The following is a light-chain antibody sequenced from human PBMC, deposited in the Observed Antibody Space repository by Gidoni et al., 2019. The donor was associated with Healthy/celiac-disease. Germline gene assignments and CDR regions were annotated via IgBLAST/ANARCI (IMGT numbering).Light chain of an antibody. V-gene: IGKV3-20*01. CDR2: GAS. J-gene: IGKJ3*01. CDR1: QSVSSSY. Sequence: EIVLTQSPGTLSLSPGERATLSCRASQSVSSSYLAWYQQKPGQAPRLLIYGASSRATGIPDRFSGSGSGTDFTLTINRLEPEDCAVYYCQQYGSSPPLTFGPGTKVDIK. CDR3: QQYGSSPPLT.